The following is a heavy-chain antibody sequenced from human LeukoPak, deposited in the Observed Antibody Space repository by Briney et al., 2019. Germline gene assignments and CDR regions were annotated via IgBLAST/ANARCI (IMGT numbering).Heavy chain of an antibody. CDR3: ARDFTPEWFDIH. J-gene: IGHJ4*02. CDR1: GFTFSSYG. CDR2: ISYDGSDE. V-gene: IGHV3-30*19. Sequence: GGSLRLSCAASGFTFSSYGMHWVRQAPGKGLEWVGVISYDGSDEYYTDSVKGRFTISRDNSKNTVYLQMNSLRADDTAVYYCARDFTPEWFDIHWGQGTLVTVS. D-gene: IGHD3-3*01.